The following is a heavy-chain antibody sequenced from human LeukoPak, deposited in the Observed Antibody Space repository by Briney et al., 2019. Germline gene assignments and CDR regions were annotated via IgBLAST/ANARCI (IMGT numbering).Heavy chain of an antibody. CDR1: GYTFTSYG. CDR3: ARVRSYYDSSGRTYDY. V-gene: IGHV1-18*01. CDR2: ISAYNGNT. D-gene: IGHD3-22*01. J-gene: IGHJ4*02. Sequence: ASVKVSCKASGYTFTSYGISWVRQAPGEGLGWMGWISAYNGNTNYAQKLQGRVIMTTGTSTSTAYIEQRSLRSDDTTVYYCARVRSYYDSSGRTYDYWGQGTLVTVSS.